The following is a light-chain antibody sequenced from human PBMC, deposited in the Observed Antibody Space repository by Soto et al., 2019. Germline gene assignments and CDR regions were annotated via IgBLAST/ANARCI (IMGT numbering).Light chain of an antibody. CDR1: QSIQSF. J-gene: IGKJ2*01. CDR2: LAS. V-gene: IGKV1-5*03. CDR3: QQYNSHSFYI. Sequence: DIQMTQFPSTLSATVGDAVTITCRASQSIQSFLAWYQQKPGKAPKLLIYLASRLESGVPSRFSGSGSGTEFTLTISSLQPDDFAIYFCQQYNSHSFYIFGQGTKLEVK.